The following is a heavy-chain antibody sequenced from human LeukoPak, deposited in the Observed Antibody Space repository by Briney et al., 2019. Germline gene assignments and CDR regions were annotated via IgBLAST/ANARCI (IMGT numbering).Heavy chain of an antibody. CDR1: GYSISSGYY. CDR2: IYHSGST. J-gene: IGHJ4*02. Sequence: SETLSLTCTVSGYSISSGYYWGWIRQPPGKGLEWIGSIYHSGSTYYNPSLKSRVTISVDTSKNQFSLKLSSVTAADTAVYYCARGGVRGVIGSGAKDYWGQGTLVTVSS. D-gene: IGHD3-10*01. V-gene: IGHV4-38-2*02. CDR3: ARGGVRGVIGSGAKDY.